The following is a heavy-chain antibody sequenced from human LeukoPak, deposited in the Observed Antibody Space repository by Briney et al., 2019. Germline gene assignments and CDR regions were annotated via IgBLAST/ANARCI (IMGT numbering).Heavy chain of an antibody. D-gene: IGHD1-1*01. CDR1: RFTFSSYW. J-gene: IGHJ4*02. Sequence: GGSLRLSCAASRFTFSSYWMTWVRQAPGKGGEWVANIKKDGSEKYFVDSVKGRFTIARDNAKNSLYLQMNSLRAEDTAVYYCATTLGRGYFDYWGQGTLVTVSS. V-gene: IGHV3-7*01. CDR3: ATTLGRGYFDY. CDR2: IKKDGSEK.